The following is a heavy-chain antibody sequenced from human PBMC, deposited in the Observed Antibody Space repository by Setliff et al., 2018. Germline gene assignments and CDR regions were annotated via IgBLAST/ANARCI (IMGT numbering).Heavy chain of an antibody. D-gene: IGHD6-13*01. J-gene: IGHJ4*02. CDR1: GFTFDDYA. CDR3: ARSTAAGIDY. V-gene: IGHV3-20*04. CDR2: IIWNGGST. Sequence: GGSLRLSCAASGFTFDDYAMTWVRQAPGKGLEWVSGIIWNGGSTSYADSVKGRFTISRDNAKNSLYLQMNSLRAEDTAFYYCARSTAAGIDYWGQGTLVTVSS.